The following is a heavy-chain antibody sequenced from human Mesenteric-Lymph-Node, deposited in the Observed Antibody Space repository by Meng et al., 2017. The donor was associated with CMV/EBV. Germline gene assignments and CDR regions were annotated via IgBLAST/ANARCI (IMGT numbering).Heavy chain of an antibody. CDR1: GYTFTGYY. J-gene: IGHJ4*02. V-gene: IGHV1-2*02. Sequence: ASVKVSCKASGYTFTGYYMHWVRQAPGQGLEWMGWINPNSGGTNYAQKFQGRVTMTRDTSISTAYMELSRLRSDDTAVYYCARAWQLADYFDYWGQGTLVTVSS. D-gene: IGHD6-6*01. CDR2: INPNSGGT. CDR3: ARAWQLADYFDY.